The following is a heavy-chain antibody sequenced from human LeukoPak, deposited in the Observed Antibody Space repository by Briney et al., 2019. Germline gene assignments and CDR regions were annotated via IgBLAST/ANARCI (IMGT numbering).Heavy chain of an antibody. D-gene: IGHD3-22*01. CDR2: IYSGGST. J-gene: IGHJ4*02. V-gene: IGHV3-53*01. CDR1: GFTFSSYS. CDR3: ARENYYDSSGYDY. Sequence: GGSLRLSCAASGFTFSSYSMNWVRQAPGKGLEWVSVIYSGGSTYYADSVKGRFTISRDNSKNTLYLQMNSLRAEDTAVYYCARENYYDSSGYDYWGQGTLVTVSS.